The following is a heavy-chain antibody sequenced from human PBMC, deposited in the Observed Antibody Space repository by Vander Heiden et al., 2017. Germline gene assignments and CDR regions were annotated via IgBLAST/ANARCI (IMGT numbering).Heavy chain of an antibody. V-gene: IGHV3-9*01. Sequence: EVQLVESGGGLVQPGRSLRLSCAASGFTFDDYAMHWVRQAPGKGLEWVSGISWNSGSIGYADSVKGRFTISRDNAKNSLYLQMNSLRAEGTALYYCAKDGGGSSWYEGVNWFDPWGQGTLVTVSS. CDR1: GFTFDDYA. CDR2: ISWNSGSI. D-gene: IGHD6-13*01. CDR3: AKDGGGSSWYEGVNWFDP. J-gene: IGHJ5*02.